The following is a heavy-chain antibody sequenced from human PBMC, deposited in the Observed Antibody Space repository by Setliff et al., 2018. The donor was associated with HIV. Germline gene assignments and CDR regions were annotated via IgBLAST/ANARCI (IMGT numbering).Heavy chain of an antibody. CDR3: ARLRLYNSALDY. V-gene: IGHV3-66*02. Sequence: AASGFTVSTYYMSWVRQAPGKGLEWVSTIYSDGSTYHADSVNGRFTLSRDISENALYLQIDSLRPEDTAVYYCARLRLYNSALDYWGQGTLVTVSS. CDR1: GFTVSTYY. J-gene: IGHJ4*02. D-gene: IGHD3-10*01. CDR2: IYSDGST.